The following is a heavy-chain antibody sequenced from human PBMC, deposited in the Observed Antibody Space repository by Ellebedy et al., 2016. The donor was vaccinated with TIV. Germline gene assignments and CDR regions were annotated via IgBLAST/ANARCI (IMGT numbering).Heavy chain of an antibody. CDR3: ARNPGWFDP. Sequence: AASVKVSCKTSGYTFTSYVFRWVRQAPGQGLEWMGSFMPLFGTANYAQKFQGRLTITADESSSTAYMELDSLRSDDTAVYYCARNPGWFDPWGQGTLVTVSS. V-gene: IGHV1-69*13. CDR1: GYTFTSYV. CDR2: FMPLFGTA. J-gene: IGHJ5*02.